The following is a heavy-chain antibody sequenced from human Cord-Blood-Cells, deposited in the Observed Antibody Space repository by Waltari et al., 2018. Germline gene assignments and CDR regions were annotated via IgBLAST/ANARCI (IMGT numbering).Heavy chain of an antibody. CDR1: GGSFSGYY. CDR2: INHSGST. D-gene: IGHD3-22*01. CDR3: AREGGRNYYDSSGYYYYYGMDV. J-gene: IGHJ6*02. Sequence: QAQLQQWGAGLLKPSETLPLTCAVYGGSFSGYYWSWIRQPPGKGRGWIGEINHSGSTNYNPSLKSRVTISVDTSKNQFSLKLSSVTAADTAVYYCAREGGRNYYDSSGYYYYYGMDVWGQGTTVTVSS. V-gene: IGHV4-34*01.